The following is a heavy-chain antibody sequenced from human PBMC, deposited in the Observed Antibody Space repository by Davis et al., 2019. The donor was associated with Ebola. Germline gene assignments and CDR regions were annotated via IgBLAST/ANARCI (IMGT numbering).Heavy chain of an antibody. V-gene: IGHV3-74*01. J-gene: IGHJ4*02. CDR1: GFTFSDYW. CDR3: ARTDYNDYIRGDY. CDR2: VNSDGSDT. D-gene: IGHD4-11*01. Sequence: GESLKISCAASGFTFSDYWMDWVRQAPGKGLTWVSRVNSDGSDTRYADSVRGRFTISRDNAENRLYLHMNSLRGEDTAVYYCARTDYNDYIRGDYWGQGTLVTVSS.